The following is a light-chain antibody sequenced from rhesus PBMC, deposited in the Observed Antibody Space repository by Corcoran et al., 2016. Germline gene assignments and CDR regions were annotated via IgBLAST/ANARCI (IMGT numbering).Light chain of an antibody. J-gene: IGKJ1*01. CDR2: DAS. CDR1: QDHTND. V-gene: IGKV1-18*01. CDR3: QHCYSTPRT. Sequence: DIQMTQSPSSLSASVADRVTITCRASQDHTNDLAWYQQKLGETPKFLIYDASSLQSGIPYRFSGSGSGTYFTLTISSLQPEDFATYFCQHCYSTPRTFAQGAKVEIK.